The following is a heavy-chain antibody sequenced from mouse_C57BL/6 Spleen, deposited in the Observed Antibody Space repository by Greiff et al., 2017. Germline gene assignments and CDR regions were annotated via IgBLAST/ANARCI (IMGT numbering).Heavy chain of an antibody. CDR1: GYTFTSYW. V-gene: IGHV1-64*01. CDR3: ARPTVVEGFDY. D-gene: IGHD1-1*01. Sequence: VQLQQSGAELVKPGASVKLSCKASGYTFTSYWMHWVKQRPGQGLEWIGMIHPNSGSTNYNEKFKSKATLTVDKSSSTAYMQLSSLTSEDSAVYYCARPTVVEGFDYWGQGTTLTVSS. CDR2: IHPNSGST. J-gene: IGHJ2*01.